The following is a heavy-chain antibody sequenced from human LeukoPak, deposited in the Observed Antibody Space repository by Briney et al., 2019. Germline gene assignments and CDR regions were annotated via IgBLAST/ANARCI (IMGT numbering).Heavy chain of an antibody. V-gene: IGHV4-59*08. CDR3: ARPQDYRDGALDI. J-gene: IGHJ3*02. CDR1: GGSISSYY. Sequence: NPSETLSLTCTVAGGSISSYYWSWIRQPPGKGLEGIGYIYYSGSTNYNPSLKSRVTISVDTSKNQFSLKLSSVTAADTAVYYRARPQDYRDGALDIWGQGTMVTVSS. CDR2: IYYSGST. D-gene: IGHD4-17*01.